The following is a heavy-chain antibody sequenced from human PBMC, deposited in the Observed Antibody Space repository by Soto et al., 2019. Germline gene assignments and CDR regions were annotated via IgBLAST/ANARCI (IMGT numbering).Heavy chain of an antibody. CDR3: ARGYDSSGYYYFYFDY. J-gene: IGHJ4*02. V-gene: IGHV1-18*01. D-gene: IGHD3-22*01. CDR1: GYTFTSYG. Sequence: QVQLVQSGAEVKKPGASVKVSCKASGYTFTSYGISWVRQAPGQGLEWMGWISAYNGNTNYAQKLQGRVTMTTDTSTRKAYMELRSLRSGDTAVYYCARGYDSSGYYYFYFDYWGQGTLVTVSS. CDR2: ISAYNGNT.